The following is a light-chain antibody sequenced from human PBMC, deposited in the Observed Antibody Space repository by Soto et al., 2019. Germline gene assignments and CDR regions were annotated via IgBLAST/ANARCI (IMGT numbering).Light chain of an antibody. CDR3: QQRTNWPT. J-gene: IGKJ5*01. V-gene: IGKV3-11*01. Sequence: EIVMTQSPATLSLSPGERATLSCRAKQSGSSDLCWFQQKPGQAHRLLIYGASIRATGIPGRVSGGGSGTDFTLIISRLEHDDFAVYHCQQRTNWPTFGQGTQVEIK. CDR1: QSGSSD. CDR2: GAS.